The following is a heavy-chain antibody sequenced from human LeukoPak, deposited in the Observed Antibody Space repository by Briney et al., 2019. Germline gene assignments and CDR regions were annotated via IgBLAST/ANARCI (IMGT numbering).Heavy chain of an antibody. Sequence: SETLSLTCTVSGSSIRTYTHWGWIRQPPGKGLEWIASIHHTGNTYYNPSLESRVTISIDTSKNQFSLKMSSVAAADTAFYFCVNSGSNYEAVSWGQGTLVTVS. D-gene: IGHD5-18*01. CDR2: IHHTGNT. J-gene: IGHJ5*02. V-gene: IGHV4-38-2*02. CDR3: VNSGSNYEAVS. CDR1: GSSIRTYTH.